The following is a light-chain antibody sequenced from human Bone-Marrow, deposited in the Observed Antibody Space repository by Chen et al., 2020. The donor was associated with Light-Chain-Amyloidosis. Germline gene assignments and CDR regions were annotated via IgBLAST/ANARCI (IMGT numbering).Light chain of an antibody. Sequence: IVMTQSPLSLPVTPGEPASISCRSSQSLLYSNGYTYLDWYLQKPGQSPHLLIYLVANRASGVPDRFSGSGSGTHFTLEISRVEAEDVGVYYCMQALQTPRTFGQGTKLEIK. CDR3: MQALQTPRT. CDR2: LVA. V-gene: IGKV2-28*01. CDR1: QSLLYSNGYTY. J-gene: IGKJ2*01.